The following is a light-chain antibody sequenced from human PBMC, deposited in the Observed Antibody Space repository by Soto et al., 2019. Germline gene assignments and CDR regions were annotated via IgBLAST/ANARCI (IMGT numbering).Light chain of an antibody. Sequence: ALTQPPSASGSPGQSVTISCTGTSSDVGGYNSVSWYQQHPGKAPKLIIYDVSKRPSGVPDRFSGSKSGNAASLTVSGLQADDEADYYCNSYAGSNNLVFGGGTKLTVL. CDR3: NSYAGSNNLV. J-gene: IGLJ2*01. V-gene: IGLV2-8*01. CDR2: DVS. CDR1: SSDVGGYNS.